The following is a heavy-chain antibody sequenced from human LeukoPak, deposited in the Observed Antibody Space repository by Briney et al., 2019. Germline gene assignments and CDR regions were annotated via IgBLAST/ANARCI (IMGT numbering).Heavy chain of an antibody. D-gene: IGHD6-6*01. J-gene: IGHJ4*02. CDR1: GYTFTNYY. Sequence: GASVKVSCKASGYTFTNYYMHWVRQAPGQGLEWMGFINPSGGSTRYAQNFQGRVTMTRDTSTSTIYMELSSLRSEDTAVYYCARQDSSSSYFDYWGQGTLVTVSS. V-gene: IGHV1-46*01. CDR2: INPSGGST. CDR3: ARQDSSSSYFDY.